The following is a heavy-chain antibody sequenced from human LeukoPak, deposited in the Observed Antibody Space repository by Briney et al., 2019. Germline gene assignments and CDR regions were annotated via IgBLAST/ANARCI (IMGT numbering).Heavy chain of an antibody. CDR2: IIPILGIA. Sequence: SVKVSCKASGGTFSSYAISWVRQAPGQGLEWMGRIIPILGIANYAQKFQGRVTITADKSTSTAYMELSSLRSEDAAVYYCARRSARGDFWSGYNNWFDPWGQGTLVTVSS. J-gene: IGHJ5*02. CDR1: GGTFSSYA. D-gene: IGHD3-3*01. V-gene: IGHV1-69*04. CDR3: ARRSARGDFWSGYNNWFDP.